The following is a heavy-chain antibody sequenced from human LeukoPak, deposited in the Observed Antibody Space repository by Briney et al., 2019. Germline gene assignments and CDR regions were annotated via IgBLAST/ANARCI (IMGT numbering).Heavy chain of an antibody. J-gene: IGHJ6*03. Sequence: SETLSHTCTVSGGSISSYYWSWIRQPAGKGLEWIGRIYTSGSTNYNPSLKSRVTMSVDTSKNQFSLKLSSVTAADTAVYYCAGVGVVPLLGYYYYMDVWGKGTTVTVSS. V-gene: IGHV4-4*07. D-gene: IGHD2-2*01. CDR3: AGVGVVPLLGYYYYMDV. CDR2: IYTSGST. CDR1: GGSISSYY.